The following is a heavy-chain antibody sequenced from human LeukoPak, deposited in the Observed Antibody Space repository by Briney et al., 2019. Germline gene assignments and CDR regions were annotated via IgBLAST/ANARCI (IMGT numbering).Heavy chain of an antibody. CDR2: ISDDGLQE. V-gene: IGHV3-30*18. J-gene: IGHJ4*02. Sequence: GGSLRLSCAASGFTFNKFAMHWVRQAPGKGLEWVAVISDDGLQEYYADSVKGRFTISRDNSKNTLYLQMNSLRAEDTAVYYCAKDSDKGGNYDSSGRRVSTYWGQGTLVTVSS. CDR1: GFTFNKFA. CDR3: AKDSDKGGNYDSSGRRVSTY. D-gene: IGHD3-22*01.